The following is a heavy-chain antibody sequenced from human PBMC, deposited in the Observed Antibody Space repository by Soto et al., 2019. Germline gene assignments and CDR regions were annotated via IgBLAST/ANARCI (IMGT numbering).Heavy chain of an antibody. CDR2: IYYSGST. CDR3: ARGSSGWPPRLDY. V-gene: IGHV4-59*01. Sequence: QVQLQESGPGLVKPSETLSLNCTVSGGPISSYYWSWIRQSPGKGLEWIGYIYYSGSTNYNPSLKSGVTISVETSQNQFSLELSSVTAADTAVYYCARGSSGWPPRLDYWGQGTLVTVSS. J-gene: IGHJ4*02. D-gene: IGHD6-19*01. CDR1: GGPISSYY.